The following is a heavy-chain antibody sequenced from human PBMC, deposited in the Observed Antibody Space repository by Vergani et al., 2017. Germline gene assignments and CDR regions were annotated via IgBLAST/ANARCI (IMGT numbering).Heavy chain of an antibody. CDR1: GYSISSFYY. Sequence: QVQLQESGPGLVKPSETLSLTCTVSGYSISSFYYWGWIRQPPGKGLGWIGAVYYSGSTYYNPSLKGRVFISVDTSNNQFSLNLSSVAAADTGTYYGSRVDGEYYYGGFDSWGRGILVSVSS. CDR3: SRVDGEYYYGGFDS. V-gene: IGHV4-38-2*02. J-gene: IGHJ4*02. D-gene: IGHD2/OR15-2a*01. CDR2: VYYSGST.